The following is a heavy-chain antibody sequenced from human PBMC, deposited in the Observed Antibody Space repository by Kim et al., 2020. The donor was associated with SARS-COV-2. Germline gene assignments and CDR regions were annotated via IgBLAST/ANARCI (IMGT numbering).Heavy chain of an antibody. J-gene: IGHJ3*02. CDR1: GFPFSNYS. Sequence: GGSLRLSCAASGFPFSNYSISWVRQAPGKGLEWVSYIRGDGAGTLYADSVKGRCTISIDNSRNTLSLQLNSLSAEDTAIYYCAKCHSGLGNDAFDIWGLGTMVTVSS. CDR3: AKCHSGLGNDAFDI. D-gene: IGHD3-10*01. CDR2: IRGDGAGT. V-gene: IGHV3-23*01.